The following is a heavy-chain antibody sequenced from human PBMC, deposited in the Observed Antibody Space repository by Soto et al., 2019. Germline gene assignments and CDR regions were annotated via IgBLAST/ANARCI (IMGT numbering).Heavy chain of an antibody. CDR1: GGSITSSSHF. J-gene: IGHJ5*02. V-gene: IGHV4-39*01. CDR3: AGQTFTIAAASYGRSNWFDP. CDR2: IYFTGNT. D-gene: IGHD6-25*01. Sequence: SETLSLTCSASGGSITSSSHFWGWVRQPPGKGLAWIGTIYFTGNTYYTPSLKSRLTMSIDTSKNEFSLRLNSVTAADTAVYYCAGQTFTIAAASYGRSNWFDPWGPGTLVTVSS.